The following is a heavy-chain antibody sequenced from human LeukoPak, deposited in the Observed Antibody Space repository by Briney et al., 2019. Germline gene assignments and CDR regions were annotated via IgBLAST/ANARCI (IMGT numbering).Heavy chain of an antibody. J-gene: IGHJ6*03. Sequence: GASVKVSCKTSRGTFSSYAISWVRQAPGQGLEWMGGIIPIFGTANYAQKFQGRVTITADEFTSTAYMELSSLRSEDTAVYYCARGRMATIYMDVWGKGTTVTISS. CDR2: IIPIFGTA. CDR1: RGTFSSYA. D-gene: IGHD5-24*01. CDR3: ARGRMATIYMDV. V-gene: IGHV1-69*13.